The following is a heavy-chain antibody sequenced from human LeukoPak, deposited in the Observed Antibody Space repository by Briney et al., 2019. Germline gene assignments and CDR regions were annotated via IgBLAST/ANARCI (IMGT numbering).Heavy chain of an antibody. V-gene: IGHV3-30*18. Sequence: GGSLTLSCAASGFTFSSYGMHWVRQAPGKGLEWVAVISYDGSNKYYADSVKGRFTISRDNSKNTLYLQMNSLRAEDTAVYYCAKDPGQWELLPYYYYMDVWGKGTTVTVSS. D-gene: IGHD1-26*01. CDR1: GFTFSSYG. J-gene: IGHJ6*03. CDR3: AKDPGQWELLPYYYYMDV. CDR2: ISYDGSNK.